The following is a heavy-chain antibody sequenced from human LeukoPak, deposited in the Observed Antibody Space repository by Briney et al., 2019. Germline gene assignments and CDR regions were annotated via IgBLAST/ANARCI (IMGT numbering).Heavy chain of an antibody. D-gene: IGHD3-10*02. J-gene: IGHJ6*04. Sequence: GRSLRLSCAASGFTFSSYAMHWVRQAPGKGLEWVAVISYDGSNKYYADSVKGRFTISGGNAKNSLYLQMNSLRAEDTAVYYCAELGITMIGGVWGKGTTVTISS. CDR2: ISYDGSNK. CDR3: AELGITMIGGV. V-gene: IGHV3-30*04. CDR1: GFTFSSYA.